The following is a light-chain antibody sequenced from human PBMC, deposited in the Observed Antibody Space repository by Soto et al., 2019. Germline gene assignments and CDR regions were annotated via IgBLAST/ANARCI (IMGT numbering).Light chain of an antibody. J-gene: IGKJ4*01. CDR2: TAS. Sequence: IQLTQSPSSLSASVGDRVTITCRASQGISSYLAWYQQKPGQAPKLLISTASTLQSGVPSRFNGSGSGTDFTLTISSLQPEDFATYYCQQLNSYPLTFGGGTKVEIK. CDR1: QGISSY. CDR3: QQLNSYPLT. V-gene: IGKV1-9*01.